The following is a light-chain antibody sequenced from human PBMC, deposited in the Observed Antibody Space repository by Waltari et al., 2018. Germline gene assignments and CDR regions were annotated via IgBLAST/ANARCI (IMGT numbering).Light chain of an antibody. J-gene: IGKJ5*01. V-gene: IGKV3-20*01. CDR2: GAS. Sequence: EIVLTQSPGPLSLSPGERATLSCRASQSVSSSYLAWSQKKPGQAPRLLIYGASSRATGIPDRFSGSGSGTDFTLTISRLEPEDFAVYYCQQYGSSPPITFGQGTRLEIK. CDR1: QSVSSSY. CDR3: QQYGSSPPIT.